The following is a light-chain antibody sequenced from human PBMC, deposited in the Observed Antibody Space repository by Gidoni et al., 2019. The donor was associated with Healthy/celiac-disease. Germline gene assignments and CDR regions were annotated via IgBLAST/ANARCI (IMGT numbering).Light chain of an antibody. J-gene: IGKJ1*01. CDR3: QQYDT. Sequence: DIQMTQSPSSLSASVGDRVTITCQASQEISNYLNWYQQKPGKAPKLLIYDASNLETGVPSRFSGSGSGTDFTFTISSLQPEDIATYYCQQYDTIGQGTKVEIK. CDR1: QEISNY. CDR2: DAS. V-gene: IGKV1-33*01.